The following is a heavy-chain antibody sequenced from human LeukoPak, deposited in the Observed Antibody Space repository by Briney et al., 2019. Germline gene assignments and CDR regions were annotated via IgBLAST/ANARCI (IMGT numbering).Heavy chain of an antibody. CDR3: ARDLGVTTVTTRDY. J-gene: IGHJ4*02. Sequence: ASVKVSCKASGYTFTSYGISWVRQAPGQGLEWMGWISAYNGNTNYAQKLQGRVTMTTDTSTSAAYMELRSLRSDDTAVYYCARDLGVTTVTTRDYWGQGTLVTVSS. CDR1: GYTFTSYG. V-gene: IGHV1-18*01. D-gene: IGHD4-17*01. CDR2: ISAYNGNT.